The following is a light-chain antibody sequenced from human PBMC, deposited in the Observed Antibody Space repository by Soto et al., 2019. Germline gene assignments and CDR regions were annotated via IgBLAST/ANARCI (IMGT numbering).Light chain of an antibody. Sequence: DIQMTQSPSTLSASVGDRVTITCRASQSISSWLAWYQQKPGKAPKLLIYDASSLESGVPSRFSGSGSGTEFTLTISSLKPDDFATYYCQQYNSYPYTFGQGNKLEIK. J-gene: IGKJ2*01. CDR2: DAS. V-gene: IGKV1-5*01. CDR3: QQYNSYPYT. CDR1: QSISSW.